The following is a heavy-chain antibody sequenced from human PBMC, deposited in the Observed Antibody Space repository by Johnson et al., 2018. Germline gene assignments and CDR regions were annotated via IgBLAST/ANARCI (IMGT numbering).Heavy chain of an antibody. CDR3: GRGDFDAFDL. CDR1: GFTFTYYW. CDR2: IPSDGSAT. V-gene: IGHV3-74*01. J-gene: IGHJ3*01. D-gene: IGHD1-26*01. Sequence: VQLQESGGALVQPGGSXRLSCAASGFTFTYYWTHWLRQAPGKGLEWVSRIPSDGSATNYADSVKGRFTISRDNAKTTLDLQMHSLRADDTGVYDCGRGDFDAFDLWGQGTMVTVSS.